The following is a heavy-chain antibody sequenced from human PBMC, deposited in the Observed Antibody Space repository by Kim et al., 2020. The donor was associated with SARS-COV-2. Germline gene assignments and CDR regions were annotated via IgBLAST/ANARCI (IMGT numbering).Heavy chain of an antibody. CDR3: SRDPNGDYLGAFDG. D-gene: IGHD2-8*01. CDR2: TGASGSQK. V-gene: IGHV3-21*04. CDR1: DLSFSTYS. Sequence: GGSLRPSCTGSDLSFSTYSATWVRQAPGKGLDWVSSTGASGSQKSYGDSVKGRFTISRDNSRKTVFLQMNSLTAEDTAVYFCSRDPNGDYLGAFDGWGQGTTVTVSS. J-gene: IGHJ3*01.